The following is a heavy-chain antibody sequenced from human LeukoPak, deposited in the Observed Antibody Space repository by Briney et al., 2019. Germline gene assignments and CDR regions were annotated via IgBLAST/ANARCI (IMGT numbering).Heavy chain of an antibody. Sequence: ASVKVSCKASGYTFTAYYIHWVRQAPGQGLEWMGWISPNSGGTNYAQNFQGRVTVARDTSITTAYMELSSLRSDDTALYYCARTLASAGSAYWGQGALVTVSS. CDR2: ISPNSGGT. CDR1: GYTFTAYY. J-gene: IGHJ4*02. D-gene: IGHD6-13*01. CDR3: ARTLASAGSAY. V-gene: IGHV1-2*02.